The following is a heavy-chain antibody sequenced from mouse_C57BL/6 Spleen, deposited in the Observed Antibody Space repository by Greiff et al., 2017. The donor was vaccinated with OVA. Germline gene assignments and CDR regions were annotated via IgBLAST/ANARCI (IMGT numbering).Heavy chain of an antibody. Sequence: VQLKQSGPGLVKPSQSLSLTCSVTGYSITSGYYWNWIRQFPGNKLEWMGYISYDGSNNYNPSLKNRISITRDTSKNQFFLKLNSVTTEDTATYYCARGRNYYFDYWGQGTTLTVSS. V-gene: IGHV3-6*01. CDR1: GYSITSGYY. CDR2: ISYDGSN. CDR3: ARGRNYYFDY. J-gene: IGHJ2*01.